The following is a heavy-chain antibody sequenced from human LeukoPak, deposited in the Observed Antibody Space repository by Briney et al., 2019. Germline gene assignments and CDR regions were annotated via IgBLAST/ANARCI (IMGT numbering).Heavy chain of an antibody. CDR2: ISCDGSNK. D-gene: IGHD4-23*01. CDR3: AKDRDGGNEH. V-gene: IGHV3-30*18. CDR1: GFTFSSYG. J-gene: IGHJ4*02. Sequence: PGGSLRLSCAAFGFTFSSYGMHWVRQAPGKGLGWVAVISCDGSNKYYADSVKGRFTISRDNSKNTLYLQMNSLRAEDTAVYYCAKDRDGGNEHWGQGTLVTVSS.